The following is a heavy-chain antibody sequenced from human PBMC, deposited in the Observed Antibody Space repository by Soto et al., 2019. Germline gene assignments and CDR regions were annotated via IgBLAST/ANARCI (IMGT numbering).Heavy chain of an antibody. CDR2: ISGSGGST. V-gene: IGHV3-23*01. Sequence: EVQLLESGGGLVQPGGSLRLSCAASGFTFSNYAMSWVRQAPGKGLEWVSSISGSGGSTYNADSVKGRFTISRDNSKNTLYLQMNSLRAEDTAVSYCAKGRLYISSSWYEGYWGQGTLVTVSS. CDR1: GFTFSNYA. CDR3: AKGRLYISSSWYEGY. J-gene: IGHJ4*02. D-gene: IGHD6-13*01.